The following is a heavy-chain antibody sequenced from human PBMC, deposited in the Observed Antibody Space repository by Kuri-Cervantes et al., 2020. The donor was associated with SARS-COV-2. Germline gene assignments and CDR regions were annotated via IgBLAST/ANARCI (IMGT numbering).Heavy chain of an antibody. V-gene: IGHV3-23*01. CDR2: ISGSGGST. J-gene: IGHJ6*02. D-gene: IGHD6-6*01. Sequence: GESLKISCAASGFTVSRNYMSWVRQAPGKGLEWGSAISGSGGSTYYADSVKGRFTISRDNSKNTLYLQMNSLRAEDTAVYYCAKSGYSSSSYYYYYGMDVWGQGTTVTVSS. CDR1: GFTVSRNY. CDR3: AKSGYSSSSYYYYYGMDV.